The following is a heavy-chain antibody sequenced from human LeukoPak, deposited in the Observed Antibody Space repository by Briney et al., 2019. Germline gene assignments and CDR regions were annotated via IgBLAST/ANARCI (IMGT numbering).Heavy chain of an antibody. D-gene: IGHD2-2*01. CDR1: VFTFNDYA. Sequence: GGSLRFSCATSVFTFNDYAMNWVGQALGKGLEWVAGISGSGADTYYADAVKGRFSISRDNSKNTLSLQTDTLRVEDTAVYYCARRICRGTACYYFDYWGQGTLVTVSS. CDR2: ISGSGADT. V-gene: IGHV3-23*01. J-gene: IGHJ4*02. CDR3: ARRICRGTACYYFDY.